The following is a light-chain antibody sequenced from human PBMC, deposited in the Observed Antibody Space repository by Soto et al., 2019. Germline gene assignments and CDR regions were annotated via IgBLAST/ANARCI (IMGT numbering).Light chain of an antibody. CDR2: DVN. CDR3: VSFAGGTYV. J-gene: IGLJ1*01. Sequence: QSELTHPPSASWSPGQSVTISCTGTSSDVGAYIFVSWYQQHPGKAPKLMVYDVNRRPPGVPDRFFGSKSGNTASLTVSGLQAEDEADYYCVSFAGGTYVFGTGTKVTVL. CDR1: SSDVGAYIF. V-gene: IGLV2-8*01.